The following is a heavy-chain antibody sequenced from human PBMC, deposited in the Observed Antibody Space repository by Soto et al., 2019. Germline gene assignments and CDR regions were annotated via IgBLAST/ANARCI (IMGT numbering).Heavy chain of an antibody. Sequence: EVQLVESGGGFVQPGGSLRLSCAASGFTFSAYGMGWVRQAPGEGLEWISYIGGSRTPIYYADSVQGQFTVSRDNAKNSLYLQMNSLRAEDTAVYYCVKPLRKQWPRDAFDVWGQGTMVTVSS. CDR3: VKPLRKQWPRDAFDV. V-gene: IGHV3-48*01. CDR1: GFTFSAYG. CDR2: IGGSRTPI. D-gene: IGHD6-19*01. J-gene: IGHJ3*01.